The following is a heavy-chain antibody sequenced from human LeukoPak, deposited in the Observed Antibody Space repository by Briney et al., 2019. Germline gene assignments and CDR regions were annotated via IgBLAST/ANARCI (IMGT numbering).Heavy chain of an antibody. CDR3: AKDRARYSSSWIDY. V-gene: IGHV3-30*02. J-gene: IGHJ4*02. D-gene: IGHD6-13*01. Sequence: GGSLRLSRAASGFTFSSYGMHWVRQAPGKGLEWVAFIRYDGSNKYYADSVKGRFTISRDNSKNTLYLQMNSLRAEDTAVYYCAKDRARYSSSWIDYWGQGTLVTVSS. CDR1: GFTFSSYG. CDR2: IRYDGSNK.